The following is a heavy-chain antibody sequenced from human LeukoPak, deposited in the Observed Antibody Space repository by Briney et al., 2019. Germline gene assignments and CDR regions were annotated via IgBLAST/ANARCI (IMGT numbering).Heavy chain of an antibody. CDR3: TTFPSGFDI. J-gene: IGHJ3*02. V-gene: IGHV3-15*05. CDR2: IKSKNDGGTT. Sequence: GGSLRLSCAASGFTFNNAWMSWVRQAPGKGLEWVGRIKSKNDGGTTDYAAPVKGRVTISRDDSKNTLYLQMNSLKTEDTALYYCTTFPSGFDIWGQGTMVTVSS. CDR1: GFTFNNAW. D-gene: IGHD3-3*01.